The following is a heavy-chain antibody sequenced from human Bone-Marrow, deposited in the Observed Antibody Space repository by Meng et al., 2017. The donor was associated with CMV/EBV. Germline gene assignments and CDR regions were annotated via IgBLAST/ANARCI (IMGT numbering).Heavy chain of an antibody. Sequence: SLKISCAASGFTFDDYAMHWVRQPPGKGLEWVSGISWNSGSIGYADSVKGRFTISRDNAKNSLYLQMNSLRSDDTAVYYCARVRYGDYYGMDVWGQGTTVTVSS. J-gene: IGHJ6*02. CDR3: ARVRYGDYYGMDV. CDR1: GFTFDDYA. V-gene: IGHV3-9*01. D-gene: IGHD4-17*01. CDR2: ISWNSGSI.